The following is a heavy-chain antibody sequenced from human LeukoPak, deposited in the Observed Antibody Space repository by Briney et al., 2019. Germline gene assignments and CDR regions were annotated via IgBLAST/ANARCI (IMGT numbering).Heavy chain of an antibody. CDR3: ARVIGSYGDSAY. CDR1: EFTFVRYA. J-gene: IGHJ4*02. D-gene: IGHD3-16*01. Sequence: GGSLRLSCAASEFTFVRYAMNWVRQAPGKGLEWVSYISSSSFKIGYADSVKGRFTISRDNSKNSLYLQIDSLRAEDTAVYYCARVIGSYGDSAYWGQGTLVTVSS. CDR2: ISSSSFKI. V-gene: IGHV3-48*04.